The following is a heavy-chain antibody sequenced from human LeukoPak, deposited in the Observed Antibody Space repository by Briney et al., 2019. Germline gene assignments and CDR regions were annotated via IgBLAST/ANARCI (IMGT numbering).Heavy chain of an antibody. J-gene: IGHJ4*02. CDR2: TYFRSKWVH. CDR3: ARNFSPDFDY. D-gene: IGHD1-14*01. CDR1: GDSVSSSTSA. Sequence: SQTLSLTCAISGDSVSSSTSAWSWIRQSPSRGLEWLGRTYFRSKWVHDYALSVRGRITINPDTSKNQVSLQLNSMTSEDTAIYYCARNFSPDFDYWGQGTLVTVSS. V-gene: IGHV6-1*01.